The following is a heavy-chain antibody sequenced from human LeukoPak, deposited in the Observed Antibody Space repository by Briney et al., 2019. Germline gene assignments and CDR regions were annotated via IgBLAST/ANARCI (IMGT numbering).Heavy chain of an antibody. D-gene: IGHD6-19*01. CDR1: GGSISSSNW. Sequence: PSGTLSLTCAVSGGSISSSNWWSGVRQPPGKGLEGIGEIYHSGSTNYNPSLKSRVTISVDMSKNHFSLRLSSVTAADTAMYYCARGTLYSGWSYYFDYWGQGSQVTVSS. J-gene: IGHJ4*02. CDR2: IYHSGST. CDR3: ARGTLYSGWSYYFDY. V-gene: IGHV4-4*02.